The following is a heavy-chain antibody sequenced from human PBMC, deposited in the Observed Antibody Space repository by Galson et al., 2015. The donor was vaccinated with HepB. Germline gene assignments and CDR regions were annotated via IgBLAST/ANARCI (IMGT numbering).Heavy chain of an antibody. Sequence: SVKVSCKASGYSFTSYDIHWVRQVTGQGLEWMGWMSPKNGDTGYAQKFQGRATMTRDTSMRTAFMELRSLTTEDTAMYYCAKGDGDYPESFDFWGQGTMVIVSS. D-gene: IGHD4-17*01. CDR1: GYSFTSYD. J-gene: IGHJ3*01. CDR2: MSPKNGDT. CDR3: AKGDGDYPESFDF. V-gene: IGHV1-8*01.